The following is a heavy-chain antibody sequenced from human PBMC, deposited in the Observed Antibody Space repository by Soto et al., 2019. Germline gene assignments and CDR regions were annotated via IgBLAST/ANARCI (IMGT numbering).Heavy chain of an antibody. J-gene: IGHJ4*02. CDR3: ARSRNGAVPDSINF. Sequence: RGGALRLSCAASGFLFSRDAMHWFRQAPGAGLEWVAVISRDGSSTYYGDSVKGRFTVSRDNSTNTLYLSMTSVSPDDMAVFYCARSRNGAVPDSINFWGQGTLVTVSP. CDR2: ISRDGSST. V-gene: IGHV3-30-3*01. D-gene: IGHD2-8*01. CDR1: GFLFSRDA.